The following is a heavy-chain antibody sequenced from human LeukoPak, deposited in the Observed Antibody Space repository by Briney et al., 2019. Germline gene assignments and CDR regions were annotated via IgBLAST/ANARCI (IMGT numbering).Heavy chain of an antibody. J-gene: IGHJ3*02. CDR1: GDSISSGGYS. CDR2: IHDSGST. CDR3: ARAVAGDDAFDI. D-gene: IGHD6-19*01. V-gene: IGHV4-30-4*07. Sequence: SETLSLTCVVSGDSISSGGYSWSWIRQTPGKGLEWIAYIHDSGSTYNNPSLKSRLSISIDTSKNQFSLKLNSVTAADTAVYYCARAVAGDDAFDIWGQGTMVTVSS.